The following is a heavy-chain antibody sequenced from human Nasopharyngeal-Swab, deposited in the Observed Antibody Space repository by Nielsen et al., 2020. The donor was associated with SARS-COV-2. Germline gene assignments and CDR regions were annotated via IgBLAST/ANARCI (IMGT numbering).Heavy chain of an antibody. CDR2: IAHDASNE. CDR1: GFTFSSFG. D-gene: IGHD4-17*01. J-gene: IGHJ4*02. Sequence: GGSLRLSCAASGFTFSSFGMHWVRQAPGKGLEWVAFIAHDASNEYYGDSVKGRFSISSDSSKNTLYLQMDSLRDEDTAVYYCARDAPAHYGAFYWGRGTLVTVSS. V-gene: IGHV3-30*03. CDR3: ARDAPAHYGAFY.